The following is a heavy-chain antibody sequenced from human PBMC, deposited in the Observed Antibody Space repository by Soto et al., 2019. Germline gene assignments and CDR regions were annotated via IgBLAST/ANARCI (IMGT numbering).Heavy chain of an antibody. CDR2: INPSGGST. Sequence: ASVKVSCKASGYTFTSYYMHWVRQAPGRGLEWMGIINPSGGSTSYAQKFQGRVTMTRDTSTSTVYMELSSLRSEDTAVYYCARDFTGPDIGPIDRGAFDIPGQGTIVTV. V-gene: IGHV1-46*01. D-gene: IGHD2-15*01. CDR1: GYTFTSYY. CDR3: ARDFTGPDIGPIDRGAFDI. J-gene: IGHJ3*02.